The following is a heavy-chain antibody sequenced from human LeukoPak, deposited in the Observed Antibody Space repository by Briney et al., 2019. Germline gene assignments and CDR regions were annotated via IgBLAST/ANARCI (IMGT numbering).Heavy chain of an antibody. CDR2: ISAYNGNT. CDR3: ASSPRGVADDY. Sequence: GASVKVSCKASGYTFTSSGISWVRQAPGQGLEWMGWISAYNGNTNYAQKFQGRVTMTTDTSTKTAYMELRSLTSDDTAVYFCASSPRGVADDYWGQGTLVTVSS. J-gene: IGHJ4*02. V-gene: IGHV1-18*01. CDR1: GYTFTSSG. D-gene: IGHD3-10*01.